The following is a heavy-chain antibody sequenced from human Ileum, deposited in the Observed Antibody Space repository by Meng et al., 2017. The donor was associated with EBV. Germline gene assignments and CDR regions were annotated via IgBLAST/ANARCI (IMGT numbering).Heavy chain of an antibody. CDR2: IYYSGST. Sequence: QLQESGPGPVKPSDTLSLTCAVSGYSISSTNWWGWIRQPPGKGLEWIGYIYYSGSTSYNPSLKSRVTMSVDTSKNQFSLNLNSVTAVDTAVYYCARNVPGTSAYYDWGQGTLVTVSS. J-gene: IGHJ4*02. V-gene: IGHV4-28*01. D-gene: IGHD3-22*01. CDR3: ARNVPGTSAYYD. CDR1: GYSISSTNW.